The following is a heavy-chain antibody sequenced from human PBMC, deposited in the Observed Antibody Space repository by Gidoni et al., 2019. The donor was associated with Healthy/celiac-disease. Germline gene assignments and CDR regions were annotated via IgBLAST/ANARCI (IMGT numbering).Heavy chain of an antibody. J-gene: IGHJ4*02. CDR2: ISYDGSNK. CDR1: GFTFSSYG. Sequence: QVQLVESGGGGVQPGRALRLSCAASGFTFSSYGMHWVRQAPGKGLEWVAVISYDGSNKYYADSVKGRFTISRDNSKNTLYLQMNSLRAEDTAVYYCAKVGSALHGSGVDYWGQGTLVTVSS. D-gene: IGHD6-19*01. V-gene: IGHV3-30*18. CDR3: AKVGSALHGSGVDY.